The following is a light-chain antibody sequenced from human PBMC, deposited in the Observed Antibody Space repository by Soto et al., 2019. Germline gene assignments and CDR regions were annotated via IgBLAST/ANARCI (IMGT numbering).Light chain of an antibody. CDR1: SSDVGGYNY. CDR3: SSYTSSSTLYV. V-gene: IGLV2-14*01. J-gene: IGLJ1*01. Sequence: QSALTQPASVSGSPGQSTTIFCTGTSSDVGGYNYVSWYQQHPGKAPKLMIYDVSNRPSGVSDRFSGSKSGNTASLTISGLQAEDEADYYCSSYTSSSTLYVFGTGTKLTVL. CDR2: DVS.